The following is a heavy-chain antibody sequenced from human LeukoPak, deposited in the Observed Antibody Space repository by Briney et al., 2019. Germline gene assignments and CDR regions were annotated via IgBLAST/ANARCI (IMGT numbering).Heavy chain of an antibody. Sequence: GASVKVSCKVSGYTLTELSMHWVRQAPGQGLEWMGWISAYNGNTNYAQKLQGRVTMTTDTSASTAYMELRSLRSDDTAVYYCARVRRDGYIHDAFDIWGQGTMVTVSS. CDR1: GYTLTELS. CDR2: ISAYNGNT. D-gene: IGHD5-24*01. J-gene: IGHJ3*02. V-gene: IGHV1-18*01. CDR3: ARVRRDGYIHDAFDI.